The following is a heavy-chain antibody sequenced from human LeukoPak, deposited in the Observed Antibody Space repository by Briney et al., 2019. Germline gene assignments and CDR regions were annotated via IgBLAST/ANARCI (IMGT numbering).Heavy chain of an antibody. CDR2: IYPGDSDT. Sequence: GESLKISCKGSGYSFTSYWIGWVRQMPGKGLEWMGIIYPGDSDTRYSPSFQGQVTISADKSISTAYLQWSSLKASDTAMYYCARLRKYCSGGSCYSHFDYWGQGTLVTVSS. CDR3: ARLRKYCSGGSCYSHFDY. D-gene: IGHD2-15*01. CDR1: GYSFTSYW. V-gene: IGHV5-51*01. J-gene: IGHJ4*02.